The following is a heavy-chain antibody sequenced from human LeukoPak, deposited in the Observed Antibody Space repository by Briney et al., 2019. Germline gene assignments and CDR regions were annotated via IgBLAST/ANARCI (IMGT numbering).Heavy chain of an antibody. CDR3: ARGVIALAGTVDYHYYGLDV. Sequence: TSETLSLTCAVYGGSFSGYYWSWIRQPPGKGLEWIGEINHSGSTNYNPSLKSRVTISVDTSKNQFSLKLSSVTAADTAVYYCARGVIALAGTVDYHYYGLDVWGQGTTVTVSS. V-gene: IGHV4-34*01. J-gene: IGHJ6*02. CDR1: GGSFSGYY. CDR2: INHSGST. D-gene: IGHD6-19*01.